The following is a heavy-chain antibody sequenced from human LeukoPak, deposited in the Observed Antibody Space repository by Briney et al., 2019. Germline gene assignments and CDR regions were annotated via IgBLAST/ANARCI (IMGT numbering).Heavy chain of an antibody. D-gene: IGHD3-22*01. Sequence: SETLSLTCTVSGASISSDYWSWIRQPPGKGLEWLGDIYHSGSTSYNPSLTSRGTMSVDTAENQVSLKLSSVTAADTAVYYCARGGYYYDSRGYPSLGGLNFRYWGQGTLVTVSS. J-gene: IGHJ4*02. CDR3: ARGGYYYDSRGYPSLGGLNFRY. CDR1: GASISSDY. CDR2: IYHSGST. V-gene: IGHV4-59*01.